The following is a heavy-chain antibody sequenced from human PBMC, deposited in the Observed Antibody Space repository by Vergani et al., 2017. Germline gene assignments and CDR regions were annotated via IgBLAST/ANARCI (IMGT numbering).Heavy chain of an antibody. CDR3: ARAPVPTTLGHHDGKPNWFDP. CDR2: ISSSSSTI. V-gene: IGHV3-48*01. CDR1: GFTFSSYS. D-gene: IGHD3-22*01. Sequence: EVQLVESGGGLVQPGGSLRLSCAASGFTFSSYSMNWVRQAPGKGLEWVSYISSSSSTIYYADSVKGRFTISRDNAKNSLYLQMNSLRAEDTAVYYCARAPVPTTLGHHDGKPNWFDPWGQGTLVTVSS. J-gene: IGHJ5*02.